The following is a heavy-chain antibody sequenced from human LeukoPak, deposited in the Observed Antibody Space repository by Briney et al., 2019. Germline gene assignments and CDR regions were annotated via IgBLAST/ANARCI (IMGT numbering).Heavy chain of an antibody. Sequence: GSLRLSCAASGFTFSSYAMHWVRQPPGKGLEWIGEIYHSGSTNYNPSLKSRVTISVDKSKNQFSLKLSSVTAADTAVYYCAREEQWLTLFDYWGQGTLVTVSS. J-gene: IGHJ4*02. CDR2: IYHSGST. CDR1: GFTFSSYA. D-gene: IGHD6-19*01. CDR3: AREEQWLTLFDY. V-gene: IGHV4-4*02.